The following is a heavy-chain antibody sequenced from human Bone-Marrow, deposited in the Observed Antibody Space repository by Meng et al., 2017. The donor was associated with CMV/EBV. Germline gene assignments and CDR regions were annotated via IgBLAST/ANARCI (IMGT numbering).Heavy chain of an antibody. CDR1: GFTFSDYY. J-gene: IGHJ6*02. Sequence: GESLKISCAASGFTFSDYYMSWIRQAPGKGLEWVSAISGSGGSTYYADSVKGRFTISRDNSRNFLYQQMNSLRAEDTALYYCAKDSSNWNLYYYYGMDVWGQGTTVTVSS. CDR3: AKDSSNWNLYYYYGMDV. D-gene: IGHD1-7*01. CDR2: ISGSGGST. V-gene: IGHV3-23*01.